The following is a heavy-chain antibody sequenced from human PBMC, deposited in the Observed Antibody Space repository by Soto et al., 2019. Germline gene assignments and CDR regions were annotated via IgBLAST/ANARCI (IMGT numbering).Heavy chain of an antibody. CDR1: GYTFTSYA. CDR2: IIPIFGTA. CDR3: ARDGMKYGDYVVGYYYYYGMDV. V-gene: IGHV1-69*13. J-gene: IGHJ6*02. D-gene: IGHD4-17*01. Sequence: QVQLVQSGAEVKKPGASVKVSCKASGYTFTSYAISWVRQAPGQGLEWMGGIIPIFGTANYAQKFQGRVTITADESTSTAYMELSSLRSEDTAVYYCARDGMKYGDYVVGYYYYYGMDVWGQGTTVTVSS.